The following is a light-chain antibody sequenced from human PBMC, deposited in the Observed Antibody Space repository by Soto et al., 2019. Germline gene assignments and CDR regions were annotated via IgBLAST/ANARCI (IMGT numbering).Light chain of an antibody. Sequence: QSALTQPASVSGSPGQSITISCTGTSSDVGGYNYVSWYQQHPGKAPKLMIYDVSNRPSGVSNRFCGSKSGNTASLTISGLQAEDEADYYCSSYISSSTRVFGGGTKLTVL. CDR3: SSYISSSTRV. V-gene: IGLV2-14*01. CDR1: SSDVGGYNY. J-gene: IGLJ2*01. CDR2: DVS.